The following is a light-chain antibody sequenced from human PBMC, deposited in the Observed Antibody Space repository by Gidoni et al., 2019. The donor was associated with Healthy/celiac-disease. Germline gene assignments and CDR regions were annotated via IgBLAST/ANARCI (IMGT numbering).Light chain of an antibody. J-gene: IGKJ4*01. CDR1: QSVSSSY. CDR2: GAS. Sequence: EIVLTQSPGTLSLSPGERATLSCRASQSVSSSYLAWYQQKPGQAPRLLIDGASSRATGTPDRFSGSGSGTDFTITISRLEPEDFAVYYCQQYGSSPLTFGGXTKVEIK. V-gene: IGKV3-20*01. CDR3: QQYGSSPLT.